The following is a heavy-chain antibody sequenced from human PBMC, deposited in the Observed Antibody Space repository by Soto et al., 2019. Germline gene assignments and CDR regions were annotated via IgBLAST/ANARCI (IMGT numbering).Heavy chain of an antibody. CDR3: AKDRVGGTFYTPLGF. Sequence: PGGSLRLSCQASGFNFDNYGMHWVRQSPGKGLEWVAVITYDGSNNYYADSVKGRFTISRDNSKNTLPLHLNTLKPEDTAVYHCAKDRVGGTFYTPLGFWGQGTLVTVSS. CDR2: ITYDGSNN. CDR1: GFNFDNYG. V-gene: IGHV3-30*18. D-gene: IGHD1-7*01. J-gene: IGHJ4*02.